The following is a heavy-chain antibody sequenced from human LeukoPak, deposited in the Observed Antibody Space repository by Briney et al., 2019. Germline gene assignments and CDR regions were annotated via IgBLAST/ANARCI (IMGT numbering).Heavy chain of an antibody. CDR3: ARAGGYCGRISCPYYFDY. CDR2: IIPIFGTA. CDR1: GGTFRSYA. V-gene: IGHV1-69*13. Sequence: GASVTVSCKASGGTFRSYAITWVRQAPGQGLEWMGGIIPIFGTANYAQKFQGRVTITADESTSTAYMELSSLRSEDTAVYYCARAGGYCGRISCPYYFDYWGQGSLVAVSS. D-gene: IGHD2-15*01. J-gene: IGHJ4*02.